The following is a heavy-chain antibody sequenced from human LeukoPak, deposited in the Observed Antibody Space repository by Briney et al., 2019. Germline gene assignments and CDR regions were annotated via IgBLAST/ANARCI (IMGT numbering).Heavy chain of an antibody. CDR1: GYVFINYY. J-gene: IGHJ5*02. D-gene: IGHD2-21*02. CDR2: INPKSGAT. Sequence: ASVKVSCKASGYVFINYYIHWVRLAPGQGLQWMGWINPKSGATNYAQSFQGRVALTTDTSISTAFMELSNLRPDDTAIYFCARSVTYNWFDPWGQGTRVTVSS. V-gene: IGHV1-2*02. CDR3: ARSVTYNWFDP.